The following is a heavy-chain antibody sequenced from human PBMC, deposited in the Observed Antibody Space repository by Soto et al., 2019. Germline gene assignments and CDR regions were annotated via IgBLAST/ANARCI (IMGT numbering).Heavy chain of an antibody. Sequence: PGESLKISCKGSGYSFTSYWISWVRQMPGKGLEWMGRIDPSDSYTNYSPSFQGHVTISADKSISTAYLQWSSLKASDTAMYYCASETTVVTPGLPNYYYYGMDVWGQGTTVTVSS. J-gene: IGHJ6*02. CDR3: ASETTVVTPGLPNYYYYGMDV. V-gene: IGHV5-10-1*01. D-gene: IGHD4-17*01. CDR2: IDPSDSYT. CDR1: GYSFTSYW.